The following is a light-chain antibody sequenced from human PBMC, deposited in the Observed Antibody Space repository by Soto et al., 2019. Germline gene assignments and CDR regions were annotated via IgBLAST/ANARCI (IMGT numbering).Light chain of an antibody. CDR3: QQYSIWPPLYT. J-gene: IGKJ2*01. V-gene: IGKV3-15*01. CDR2: GAS. CDR1: QTVSDN. Sequence: EIVLTQSPAILSASPGERATLSCRASQTVSDNLAWYQQKPGQSPRLLIYGASTRATDIPVRFSGSGSGTEFTLTISSLQSEDFAVYYCQQYSIWPPLYTFSHGTKL.